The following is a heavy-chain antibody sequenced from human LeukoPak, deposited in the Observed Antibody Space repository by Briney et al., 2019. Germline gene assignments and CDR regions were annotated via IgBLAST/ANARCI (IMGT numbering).Heavy chain of an antibody. CDR2: ISGNNGNT. CDR3: ARLYDFRSGYYPHFDC. CDR1: GYTFTSYG. D-gene: IGHD3-3*01. Sequence: ASVKVSCKASGYTFTSYGISWVRQAPGQGLEWMGWISGNNGNTHYAQKIQGRVTMTTDTSTSTAYMELRSLGSDDTAVYYCARLYDFRSGYYPHFDCWGQGTLVTVSS. V-gene: IGHV1-18*01. J-gene: IGHJ4*02.